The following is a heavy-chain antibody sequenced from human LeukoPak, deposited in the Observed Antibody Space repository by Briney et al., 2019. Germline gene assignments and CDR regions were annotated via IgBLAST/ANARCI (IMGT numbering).Heavy chain of an antibody. Sequence: GASVKVSCKASGYTFTGYYMHWVRQAPGQGLGWMGWINPNSGGTNYAQKFQGRVTMTRDTSISTAYMELSRLRSDDTAVYYCARDRRGYSYEDYYYYMDVWGKGTTVTVSS. CDR3: ARDRRGYSYEDYYYYMDV. D-gene: IGHD5-18*01. V-gene: IGHV1-2*02. CDR1: GYTFTGYY. J-gene: IGHJ6*03. CDR2: INPNSGGT.